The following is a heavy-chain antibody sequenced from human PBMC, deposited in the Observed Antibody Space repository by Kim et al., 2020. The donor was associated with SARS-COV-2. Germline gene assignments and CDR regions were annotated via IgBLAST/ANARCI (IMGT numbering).Heavy chain of an antibody. CDR3: ATFKQQLSYYGMDV. V-gene: IGHV1-24*01. J-gene: IGHJ6*02. CDR2: FDPEDGET. Sequence: ASVKVSCKVSGYTLTELSMHWVRQAPGKGLEWMGGFDPEDGETIYAQKFQGRVTMTEDTSTDTAYMELSSLRSEDTAVYYCATFKQQLSYYGMDVWGQGTTVTVS. CDR1: GYTLTELS. D-gene: IGHD6-13*01.